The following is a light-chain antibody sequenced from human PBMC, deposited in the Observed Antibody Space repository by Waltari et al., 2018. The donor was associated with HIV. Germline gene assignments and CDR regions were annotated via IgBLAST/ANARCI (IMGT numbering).Light chain of an antibody. CDR2: GNS. Sequence: QSVLTQPPSVSGAPGQRVTISCTGSSSNIGATYDVHWYHQLPGTAPTLLTFGNSNRPSGVPDRFSGSKSGTSASLAITGLQAEDEADYYCQSYDSSLSGWVFGGGTKLTVL. J-gene: IGLJ3*02. CDR1: SSNIGATYD. V-gene: IGLV1-40*01. CDR3: QSYDSSLSGWV.